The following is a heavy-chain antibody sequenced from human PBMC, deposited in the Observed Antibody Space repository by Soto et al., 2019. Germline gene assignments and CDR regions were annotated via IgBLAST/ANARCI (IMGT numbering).Heavy chain of an antibody. J-gene: IGHJ3*02. CDR2: IYYTGST. V-gene: IGHV4-61*01. CDR1: GGSVSSGSHQ. CDR3: ARRHIVVVTAILPDAFDI. D-gene: IGHD2-21*02. Sequence: SETLSLTCTVSGGSVSSGSHQWSWIRQSPGKGLEWIGYIYYTGSTNYNPSLKSRGTISVDTSKNQFSLKLTSVTAADTAVYYCARRHIVVVTAILPDAFDIWGQGTMVTVSS.